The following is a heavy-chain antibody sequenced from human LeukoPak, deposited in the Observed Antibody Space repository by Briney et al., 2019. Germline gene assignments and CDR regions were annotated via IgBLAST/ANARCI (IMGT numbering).Heavy chain of an antibody. Sequence: PGGSLGLSCAASGFTFSSYWMSWVRQAPGKGLEWVANIKQDGSEKYYVDSVKGRFTISRDNAKNSLYLQMNSLRAEDTAVYYCARGYYYDSSGSGYYYYGMDVWGQGTTVTVSS. CDR2: IKQDGSEK. CDR3: ARGYYYDSSGSGYYYYGMDV. V-gene: IGHV3-7*04. D-gene: IGHD3-22*01. J-gene: IGHJ6*02. CDR1: GFTFSSYW.